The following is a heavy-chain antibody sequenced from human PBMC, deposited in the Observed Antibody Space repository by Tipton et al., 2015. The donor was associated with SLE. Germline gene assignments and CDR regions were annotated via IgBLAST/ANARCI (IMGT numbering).Heavy chain of an antibody. CDR3: ARVFVRAFDY. V-gene: IGHV1-18*01. J-gene: IGHJ4*02. D-gene: IGHD2/OR15-2a*01. CDR2: ISADNGVT. Sequence: QLVQSGGEVKKPGASVRVSCKTSGYTFTNYGISWVRQAPGQGLEWMGWISADNGVTDFGPKFRDRVTLTTDTSTTTAYMDLWSLTSDDTAVYYCARVFVRAFDYWGQGTLVTVSA. CDR1: GYTFTNYG.